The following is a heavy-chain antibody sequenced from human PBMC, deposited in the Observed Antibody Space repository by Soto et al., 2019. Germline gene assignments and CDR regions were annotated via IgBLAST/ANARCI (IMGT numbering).Heavy chain of an antibody. CDR2: IFHGGTT. Sequence: SETLSLTCTVSGGSISSADYHWSWIRQPPGKGLEWIGYIFHGGTTYYNPSLKSRLTISVDTSKNQFSLKLTSVTAADTAVYYCARANCGNDCYRHIFDYWGQGSLVTVSS. D-gene: IGHD2-21*02. J-gene: IGHJ4*02. CDR3: ARANCGNDCYRHIFDY. CDR1: GGSISSADYH. V-gene: IGHV4-30-4*01.